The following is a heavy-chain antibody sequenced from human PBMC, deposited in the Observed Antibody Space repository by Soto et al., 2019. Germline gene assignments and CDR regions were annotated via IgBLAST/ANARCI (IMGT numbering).Heavy chain of an antibody. D-gene: IGHD3-16*01. V-gene: IGHV4-59*08. Sequence: QVQLQESGPGLVKPSETLSLTCTVSGGSISSYYWSWIRQPPGKGLDWIGYIYYSGSTNYHPSLQSRVTISVDTSKNQFSLKLSSVTAADTAVYYCARAWGGNVFDYWGQGTLVTVSS. CDR3: ARAWGGNVFDY. J-gene: IGHJ4*02. CDR1: GGSISSYY. CDR2: IYYSGST.